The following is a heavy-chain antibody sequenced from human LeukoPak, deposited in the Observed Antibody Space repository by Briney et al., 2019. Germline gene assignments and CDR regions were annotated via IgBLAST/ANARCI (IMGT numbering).Heavy chain of an antibody. CDR2: IYYSGST. V-gene: IGHV4-59*08. CDR3: ARSYYDFWSGYSNWFDP. D-gene: IGHD3-3*01. J-gene: IGHJ5*02. CDR1: GGSISSYY. Sequence: SETLSLTCTVSGGSISSYYWSWIRQPPGKGLEWIGYIYYSGSTNYNPSLKSRVNISVDTSKNQFSLKLSSVTAADTAVYYCARSYYDFWSGYSNWFDPWGQGTLVTVFS.